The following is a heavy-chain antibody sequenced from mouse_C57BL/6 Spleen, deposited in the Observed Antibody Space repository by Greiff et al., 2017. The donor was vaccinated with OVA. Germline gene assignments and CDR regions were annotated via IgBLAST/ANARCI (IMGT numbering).Heavy chain of an antibody. CDR2: IRNKANNHAT. CDR1: GFTFSDAW. J-gene: IGHJ2*01. V-gene: IGHV6-6*01. D-gene: IGHD4-1*01. CDR3: TRPSGKGNYFDY. Sequence: EVKLVESGGGLVQPGGSMKLSCAASGFTFSDAWMDWVRQSPEKGLEWVAEIRNKANNHATYYAESVKGRFTISRDDSKSSVYLQMNSLRAEDTGIYYCTRPSGKGNYFDYWGQGTTLTVSS.